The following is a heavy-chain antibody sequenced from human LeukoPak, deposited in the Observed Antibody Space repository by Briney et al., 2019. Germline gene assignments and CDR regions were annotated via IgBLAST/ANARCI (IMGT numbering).Heavy chain of an antibody. CDR2: IYYSGST. J-gene: IGHJ3*02. CDR1: GGSISSYY. D-gene: IGHD3-16*02. Sequence: PSETLSLTCTVSGGSISSYYWSWIRQPPGKGLEWIGYIYYSGSTNYNPSLKSRVTMSVDTSKNQFSLKLSSVTAADTALYYCAKQGRQIPFGGVVAIAPFDIWGQGTMVTVSS. CDR3: AKQGRQIPFGGVVAIAPFDI. V-gene: IGHV4-59*08.